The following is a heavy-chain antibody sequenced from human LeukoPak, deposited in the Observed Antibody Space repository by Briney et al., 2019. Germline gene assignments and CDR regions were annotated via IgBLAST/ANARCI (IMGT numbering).Heavy chain of an antibody. CDR3: ARDISRDPLGDY. CDR1: GYTFTSYY. V-gene: IGHV1-46*01. D-gene: IGHD3-16*02. J-gene: IGHJ4*02. CDR2: INPSGGST. Sequence: ASVKVSCKASGYTFTSYYMHWVRQAPGQGLEWMGIINPSGGSTSYEQKFQGRVTMTKDTSTSTVYMELSSLRSEDTAVYYCARDISRDPLGDYWGQGTLVTVSS.